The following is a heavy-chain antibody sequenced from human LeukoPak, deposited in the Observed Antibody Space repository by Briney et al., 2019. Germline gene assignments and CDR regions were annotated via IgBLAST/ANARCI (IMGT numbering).Heavy chain of an antibody. V-gene: IGHV3-7*01. J-gene: IGHJ5*02. D-gene: IGHD3-3*01. CDR1: GFTFSSYW. Sequence: PGGSLRLSCGASGFTFSSYWMSWVRQAPGKGLEWVANRKQEGSEKYYVDSVKGRFTISRDNAKNSLYLQMNSLRAEDTAVYYCARKVYYDFWSGYYELYNWFDPWGQGTLVTVSS. CDR3: ARKVYYDFWSGYYELYNWFDP. CDR2: RKQEGSEK.